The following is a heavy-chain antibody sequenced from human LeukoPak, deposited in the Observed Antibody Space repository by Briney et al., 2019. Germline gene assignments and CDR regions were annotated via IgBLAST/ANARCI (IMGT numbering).Heavy chain of an antibody. CDR3: ARFPTDSSTLFDY. D-gene: IGHD6-13*01. V-gene: IGHV5-51*01. CDR1: GYNFATYW. J-gene: IGHJ4*02. Sequence: GESLKISCKVAGYNFATYWIGWVRQMSGKGLGLIGIIYPGDSDTRYSPSFQGQVTISADKSDTTAYLQWSSLTASDTAMYYCARFPTDSSTLFDYWGQGTLVTVSS. CDR2: IYPGDSDT.